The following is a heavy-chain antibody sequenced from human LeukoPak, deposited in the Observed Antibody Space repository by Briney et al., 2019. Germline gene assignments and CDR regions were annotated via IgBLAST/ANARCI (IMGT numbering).Heavy chain of an antibody. CDR2: ISSSRSTI. V-gene: IGHV3-48*01. J-gene: IGHJ6*04. D-gene: IGHD2-8*01. CDR1: GFTFSSYS. Sequence: GGSLRLSCAASGFTFSSYSMNWVRQAPGKGREWVSYISSSRSTIYYADSVKGRFTISRDNAKNSLYLQMNSLRAEDMAVYCCARGTVMEMDVWGKGTTVTVSS. CDR3: ARGTVMEMDV.